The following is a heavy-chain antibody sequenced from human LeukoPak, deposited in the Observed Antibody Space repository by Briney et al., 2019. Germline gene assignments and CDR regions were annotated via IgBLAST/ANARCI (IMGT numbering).Heavy chain of an antibody. CDR1: GGSISSSSYY. CDR3: ATSSGSSGNQ. CDR2: IKEDGSAK. D-gene: IGHD3-22*01. V-gene: IGHV3-7*03. J-gene: IGHJ4*02. Sequence: ETLSLTCTVSGGSISSSSYYWGWIRQPPGKGLEWVANIKEDGSAKYYVDSVKGRFIISRDNAINSLYLQMNSLRVEDTAVYYCATSSGSSGNQWGQGTLVTVSS.